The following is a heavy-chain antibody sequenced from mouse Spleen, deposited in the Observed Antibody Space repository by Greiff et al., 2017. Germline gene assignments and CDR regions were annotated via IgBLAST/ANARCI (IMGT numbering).Heavy chain of an antibody. CDR3: ARLSYYRYESYAMDY. D-gene: IGHD2-14*01. J-gene: IGHJ4*01. CDR2: IWSDGST. Sequence: QVQLKESGPGLVAPSQSLSITCTISGFSLTSYGVHWVRQPPGKGLEWLVVIWSDGSTTYNSALKSRLSISKDNSKSQVFLKMNSLQTDDTAMYYCARLSYYRYESYAMDYWGQGTSVTVSS. V-gene: IGHV2-6-1*01. CDR1: GFSLTSYG.